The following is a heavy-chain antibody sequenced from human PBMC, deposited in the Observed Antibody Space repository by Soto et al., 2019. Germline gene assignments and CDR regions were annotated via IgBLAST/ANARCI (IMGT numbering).Heavy chain of an antibody. CDR3: AGGRPAGARFLEWFNTGTFDY. V-gene: IGHV1-18*04. Sequence: GASVKVSCKASGHTFTSYGISWVRQAPGQGLEWMGWISAYNGNTNYAQKLQGRVTMTTDTSTSTAYMELRSLRSDDTAVYYCAGGRPAGARFLEWFNTGTFDYWGQGTLVTVSS. D-gene: IGHD3-3*01. J-gene: IGHJ4*02. CDR1: GHTFTSYG. CDR2: ISAYNGNT.